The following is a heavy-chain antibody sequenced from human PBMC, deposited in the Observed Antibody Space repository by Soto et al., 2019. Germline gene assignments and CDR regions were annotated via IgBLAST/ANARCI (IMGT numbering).Heavy chain of an antibody. CDR1: KFSFSSYW. Sequence: GESLKISCAASKFSFSSYWMHWVRQVPGKGPAWVSRINHDGSKTEYADSVKGRFTISRDNTNNTLYLQMNSLRVEDTAMYYCVREPWGFSGTWYDYWGQGTLVTVSS. J-gene: IGHJ4*02. V-gene: IGHV3-74*01. CDR3: VREPWGFSGTWYDY. D-gene: IGHD6-13*01. CDR2: INHDGSKT.